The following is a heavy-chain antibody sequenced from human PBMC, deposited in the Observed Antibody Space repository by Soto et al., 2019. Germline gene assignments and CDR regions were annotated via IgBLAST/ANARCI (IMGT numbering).Heavy chain of an antibody. CDR3: ARHLTYCSAGSCYSDFPYYGMDV. CDR2: IYYSGST. J-gene: IGHJ6*02. Sequence: SETLSLTCTVAGGSISNGGYYWSWIRQHPGKGLEWIGYIYYSGSTYYNPSLKSRVTISVDTSKNQFSLKLSSVTAADTAVYYCARHLTYCSAGSCYSDFPYYGMDVWGQGTTVTVSS. D-gene: IGHD2-15*01. V-gene: IGHV4-31*03. CDR1: GGSISNGGYY.